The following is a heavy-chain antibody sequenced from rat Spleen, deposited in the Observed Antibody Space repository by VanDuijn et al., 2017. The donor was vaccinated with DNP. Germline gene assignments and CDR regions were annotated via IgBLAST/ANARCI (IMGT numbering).Heavy chain of an antibody. Sequence: EVQLVESGGGLVQPGNSLKLSCVASGFTFSDYAMAWVRQSPETGLEWVATMIYDGSSSFYRDSVKGRFTISRDNAKSSLYLQMDSLRSEDTATYYCTADTTNYYWGQGVMVTVSS. D-gene: IGHD1-6*01. J-gene: IGHJ2*01. CDR1: GFTFSDYA. CDR2: MIYDGSSS. CDR3: TADTTNYY. V-gene: IGHV5S10*01.